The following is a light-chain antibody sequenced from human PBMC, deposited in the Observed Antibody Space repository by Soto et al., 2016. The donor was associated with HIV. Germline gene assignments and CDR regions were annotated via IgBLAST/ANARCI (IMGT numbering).Light chain of an antibody. CDR3: HCRDSSTNYHV. CDR1: SLRNYY. V-gene: IGLV3-19*01. Sequence: SSELTQDPAVSVALGQTVRITCQGDSLRNYYASWYQQKPGQAPLLVIYGKNTRPQGSQTDSLAPAQKXSFLEHHWGSGEDEADYYCHCRDSSTNYHVFGTGTKVTVL. CDR2: GKN. J-gene: IGLJ1*01.